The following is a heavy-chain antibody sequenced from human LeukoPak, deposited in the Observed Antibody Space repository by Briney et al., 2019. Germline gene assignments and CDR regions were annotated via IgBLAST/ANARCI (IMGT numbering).Heavy chain of an antibody. V-gene: IGHV4-59*01. D-gene: IGHD3-16*01. CDR3: ARDSGRFGYYYGMDV. CDR2: IYYSGST. Sequence: SETLSLTCTVSGGSISSYCWSWIRQPPGKGLEWIGYIYYSGSTNYNPSLKSRVTISVDTSKNQFSLKLSSVTAADTAVYYCARDSGRFGYYYGMDVWGQGTTVTVSS. J-gene: IGHJ6*02. CDR1: GGSISSYC.